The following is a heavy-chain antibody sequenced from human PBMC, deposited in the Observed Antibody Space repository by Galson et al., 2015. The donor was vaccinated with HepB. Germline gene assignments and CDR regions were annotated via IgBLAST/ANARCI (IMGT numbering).Heavy chain of an antibody. V-gene: IGHV1-69*02. Sequence: SVKVSCKASGGTFSSYTISWVRQAPGQGLEWMGRIIPILDIANYAQKFQGRVTITADKSTSTVYMELSSLRSEDTAVYYCARVGPRWLRPAVEAFDIWGQGTMVTVSS. J-gene: IGHJ3*02. D-gene: IGHD5-12*01. CDR3: ARVGPRWLRPAVEAFDI. CDR1: GGTFSSYT. CDR2: IIPILDIA.